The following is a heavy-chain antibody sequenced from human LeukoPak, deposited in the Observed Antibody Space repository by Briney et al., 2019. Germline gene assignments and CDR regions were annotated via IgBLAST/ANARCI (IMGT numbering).Heavy chain of an antibody. D-gene: IGHD3-10*01. CDR1: GFTFSSSA. CDR3: AREYGFGSGSYYP. V-gene: IGHV3-74*01. CDR2: IKSDGSST. J-gene: IGHJ5*02. Sequence: GGSLRLSCAASGFTFSSSAMSWVRQAPGKGLVWVSRIKSDGSSTSYADSAKGRFIISRDNAKNTLYLQMNSLRAEDTAVYYCAREYGFGSGSYYPWGQGTLVIVSS.